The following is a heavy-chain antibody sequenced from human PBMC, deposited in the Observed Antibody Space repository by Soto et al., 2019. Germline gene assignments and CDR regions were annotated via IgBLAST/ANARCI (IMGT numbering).Heavy chain of an antibody. CDR2: MHAGDSDV. J-gene: IGHJ6*02. D-gene: IGHD6-13*01. Sequence: PGESLKISCKASSYSIANYWIAWVRQMPGKGLEWMGIMHAGDSDVRYSPSFEGQVTITADESTSTAYMELSSLRSEDTAVYYCARVTSRAAALYFGMDVWGQGTTVTVSS. CDR3: ARVTSRAAALYFGMDV. V-gene: IGHV5-51*01. CDR1: SYSIANYW.